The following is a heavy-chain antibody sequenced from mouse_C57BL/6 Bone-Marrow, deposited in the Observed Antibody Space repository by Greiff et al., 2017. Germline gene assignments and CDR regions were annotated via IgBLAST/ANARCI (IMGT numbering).Heavy chain of an antibody. J-gene: IGHJ2*01. V-gene: IGHV1-54*01. D-gene: IGHD1-1*01. CDR2: INPGSGGT. CDR3: ARWGNYYGSSYYYFDY. CDR1: GYAFTNYL. Sequence: QVQLKESGAELVRPGTSVKVSCKASGYAFTNYLIEWVKQRPGQGLEWIGVINPGSGGTNYNEKFKGKATLTADKSSSTAYMQLSSLTSEDSAVYFCARWGNYYGSSYYYFDYWGQGTTLTVSS.